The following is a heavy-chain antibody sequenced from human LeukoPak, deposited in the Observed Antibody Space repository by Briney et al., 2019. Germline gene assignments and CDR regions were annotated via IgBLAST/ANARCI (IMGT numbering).Heavy chain of an antibody. Sequence: GGSLRLSCAASGFTFSDYYMSWIRQAPGKGPEWLSYISPSIIYTNYADSVKGRFTISRDNAKNSLYLQMNSLRAEDTAVYYCARRIAGSDTGGYFQEWGQGTLATVSS. D-gene: IGHD6-13*01. CDR3: ARRIAGSDTGGYFQE. J-gene: IGHJ1*01. CDR1: GFTFSDYY. V-gene: IGHV3-11*03. CDR2: ISPSIIYT.